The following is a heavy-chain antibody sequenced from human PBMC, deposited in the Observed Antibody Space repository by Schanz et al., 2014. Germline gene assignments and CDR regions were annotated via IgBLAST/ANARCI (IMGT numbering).Heavy chain of an antibody. CDR2: IGVDGTTT. D-gene: IGHD3-10*01. J-gene: IGHJ3*02. Sequence: EVQLLESGGGLVQPGGSLRLSCLASGFAFSSYGMNWLRQAPGKGLEWVSVIGVDGTTTYYADSVKGRFTISRDNSKNTVHLPMNSLRAEDAAVYYCAKGRCGELSAFDIWGQGTMVTVSS. CDR3: AKGRCGELSAFDI. CDR1: GFAFSSYG. V-gene: IGHV3-23*01.